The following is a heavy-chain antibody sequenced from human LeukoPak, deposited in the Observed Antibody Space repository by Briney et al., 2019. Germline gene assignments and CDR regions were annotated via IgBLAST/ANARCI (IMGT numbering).Heavy chain of an antibody. CDR1: GGSISSGGYY. J-gene: IGHJ4*02. CDR2: IYYSGST. V-gene: IGHV4-31*03. D-gene: IGHD6-13*01. Sequence: SETLSLTCTVSGGSISSGGYYWSWIRQHPGKGLEWIGYIYYSGSTYYNPSPKSRVTISVDTSKNQFSLKLSSVTAADTAVYYCARVPYSSSWYDDYYFDYWGQGTLVTVSS. CDR3: ARVPYSSSWYDDYYFDY.